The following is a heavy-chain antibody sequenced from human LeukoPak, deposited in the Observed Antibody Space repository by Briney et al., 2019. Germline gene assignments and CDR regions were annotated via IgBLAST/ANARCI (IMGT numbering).Heavy chain of an antibody. Sequence: SVKVSCKASGGTFSSHAISWVRQAPGQGLEWMGGIIPIFGTANYAQKFQGRVTITADESTSTAYMELSSLRSEDTAVYYCAKRGYSGYDLEENYYYYGMDVWGQGTTVTVSS. CDR2: IIPIFGTA. CDR1: GGTFSSHA. J-gene: IGHJ6*02. V-gene: IGHV1-69*13. D-gene: IGHD5-12*01. CDR3: AKRGYSGYDLEENYYYYGMDV.